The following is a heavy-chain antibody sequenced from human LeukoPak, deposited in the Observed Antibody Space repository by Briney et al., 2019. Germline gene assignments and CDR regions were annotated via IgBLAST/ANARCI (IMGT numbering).Heavy chain of an antibody. Sequence: GGTLRLSCAASGFTFSNHGMNWVRQAPGKGLEWVSGISPSGDITYYADSVKGRFTISRDNSKNTLYLQMNSLRAEDTAVYYCAKVPSPFDCGSTSCPFDYWGQGTLVTVSS. CDR1: GFTFSNHG. CDR3: AKVPSPFDCGSTSCPFDY. D-gene: IGHD2-2*01. V-gene: IGHV3-23*01. J-gene: IGHJ4*02. CDR2: ISPSGDIT.